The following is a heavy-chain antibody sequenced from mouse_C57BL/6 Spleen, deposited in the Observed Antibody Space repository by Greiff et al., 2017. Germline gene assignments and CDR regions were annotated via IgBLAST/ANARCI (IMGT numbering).Heavy chain of an antibody. CDR2: IHPNSGST. J-gene: IGHJ3*01. CDR1: GYTFTRYW. V-gene: IGHV1-64*01. D-gene: IGHD1-1*01. Sequence: QVQLQQPGAELVKPGASVKLSCKASGYTFTRYWMHWVKQRPGQGLEWIGMIHPNSGSTNYNEKFKSKATLTVDKSSSTAYMQLSSLTSEDSAVYYCARGSYYDWFAYWGQGTLVTVSA. CDR3: ARGSYYDWFAY.